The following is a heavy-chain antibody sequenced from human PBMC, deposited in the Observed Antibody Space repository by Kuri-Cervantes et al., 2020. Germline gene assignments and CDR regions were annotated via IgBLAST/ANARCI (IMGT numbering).Heavy chain of an antibody. V-gene: IGHV3-7*01. CDR1: GFTFISYW. J-gene: IGHJ3*02. Sequence: GGSLRLSCAASGFTFISYWMSWVRQAPGKGLEWVANIKQDGSERYYVDSVKGRFTISRDNAKNSLYLQMNSLRAEDTAVYYCAREPIFGVVTVDAFDIWGQGTMVTVSS. CDR2: IKQDGSER. CDR3: AREPIFGVVTVDAFDI. D-gene: IGHD3-3*01.